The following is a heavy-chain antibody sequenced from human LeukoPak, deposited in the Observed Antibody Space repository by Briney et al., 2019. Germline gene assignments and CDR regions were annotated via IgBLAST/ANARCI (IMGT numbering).Heavy chain of an antibody. CDR2: IYYSGST. D-gene: IGHD3-10*01. Sequence: SETLSLTCTVSGGSISGYYWSWIRQPPGKGLEWIGYIYYSGSTNYNPSLKSRVTISVDTSKNQFSLKLSSVTAADTAVYYCARDNGSGSLDWFDPWGQGTLVTVSS. V-gene: IGHV4-59*01. CDR1: GGSISGYY. CDR3: ARDNGSGSLDWFDP. J-gene: IGHJ5*02.